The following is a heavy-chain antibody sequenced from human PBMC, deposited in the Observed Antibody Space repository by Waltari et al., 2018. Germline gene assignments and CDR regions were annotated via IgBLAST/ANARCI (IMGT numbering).Heavy chain of an antibody. CDR2: IDYSGCT. CDR1: GGSISSYY. CDR3: GRVIIGVRGVFDY. J-gene: IGHJ4*02. D-gene: IGHD3-10*01. V-gene: IGHV4-59*01. Sequence: QVQLQASGPGLVKPSEHMCLTCTGSGGSISSYYWTCIRQPTGKGLEEIGYIDYSGCTNNIPAVKSLGTISVETSNNQSSLTLRSVTAADTAVYYCGRVIIGVRGVFDYWGQGTLVTVSS.